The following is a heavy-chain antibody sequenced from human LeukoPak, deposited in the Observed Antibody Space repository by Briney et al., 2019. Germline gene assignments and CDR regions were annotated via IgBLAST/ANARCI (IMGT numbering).Heavy chain of an antibody. J-gene: IGHJ4*02. D-gene: IGHD5-12*01. Sequence: ASVKVSCKASGYTFTSYDINWVRQATGQGLEWMGWMNPNSGNTGYAQKFQGRVTMTRNTSISTAYMELSSLRSGDTAVYYCARDLYSGYDFRYWGQGTLVTVSS. CDR3: ARDLYSGYDFRY. CDR2: MNPNSGNT. CDR1: GYTFTSYD. V-gene: IGHV1-8*01.